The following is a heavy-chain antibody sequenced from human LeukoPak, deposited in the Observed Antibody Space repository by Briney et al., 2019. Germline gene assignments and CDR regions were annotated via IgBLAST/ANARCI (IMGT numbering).Heavy chain of an antibody. CDR1: GGTFSSYA. D-gene: IGHD5-18*01. Sequence: SVKVSCKASGGTFSSYAISWVRQSPGQGLEWRGRIIPILGIANYAQKFQGRVTITADKSTSTAYMELSSLRSEYTAVYYCARVPRNTAMVTFWFDPWGQGTLVTVSS. CDR3: ARVPRNTAMVTFWFDP. V-gene: IGHV1-69*04. CDR2: IIPILGIA. J-gene: IGHJ5*02.